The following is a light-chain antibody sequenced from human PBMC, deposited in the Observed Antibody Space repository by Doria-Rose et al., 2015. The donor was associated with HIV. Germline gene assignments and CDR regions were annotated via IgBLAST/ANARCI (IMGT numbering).Light chain of an antibody. V-gene: IGLV6-57*01. J-gene: IGLJ2*01. CDR1: SGSIATNF. CDR2: EDN. Sequence: TISCTRSSGSIATNFVQWYQQRPGSSPTTVIYEDNQRPSGVPDRFSGSIDSSSNSASLTISGLKTEDEADYYCQSYNSSNHVVFGGGTKLTVL. CDR3: QSYNSSNHVV.